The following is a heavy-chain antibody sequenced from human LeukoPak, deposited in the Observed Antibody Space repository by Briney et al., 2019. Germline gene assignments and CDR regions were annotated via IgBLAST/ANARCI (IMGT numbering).Heavy chain of an antibody. D-gene: IGHD2-15*01. CDR2: IKQDGSKK. CDR1: GSTFSSYW. J-gene: IGHJ4*02. V-gene: IGHV3-7*01. CDR3: ARGVGDNGILGY. Sequence: PGGSLRLSCAASGSTFSSYWITWVRQAPGKGLEWVANIKQDGSKKDYVDSVKGRFTIFRDNAKDSLYLQMNSLRVEDTAVYYCARGVGDNGILGYWGRGTMVAVSS.